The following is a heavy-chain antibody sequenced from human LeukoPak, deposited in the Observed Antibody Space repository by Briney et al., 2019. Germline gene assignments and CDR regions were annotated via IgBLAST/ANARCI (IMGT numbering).Heavy chain of an antibody. J-gene: IGHJ4*02. D-gene: IGHD2-21*02. CDR3: AKGANLFVVVVTAIHQNGYYFDY. CDR2: IWYDGSNK. CDR1: GITFSSYA. V-gene: IGHV3-30*02. Sequence: GGSLRLSCAASGITFSSYAMHWVRQAPGKGLEWVAVIWYDGSNKYYADSVKGRFTISRDNSKNTLYLQMNSLRAEDTAVYYCAKGANLFVVVVTAIHQNGYYFDYWGQGTLVTVSS.